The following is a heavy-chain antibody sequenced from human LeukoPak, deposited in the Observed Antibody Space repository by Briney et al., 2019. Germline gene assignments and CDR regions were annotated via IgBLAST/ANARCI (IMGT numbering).Heavy chain of an antibody. CDR3: ARGGIVVVPAAVVH. V-gene: IGHV3-53*01. D-gene: IGHD2-2*01. J-gene: IGHJ4*02. Sequence: PGGSLRLSCAASGFTVSSNYMSWVRQAPGKGLEWVSVLYSGGSTYYADSVKGRFTISRDNSKNTLNLQLNSLRAEDTAVYYCARGGIVVVPAAVVHWGQGTLVTVSS. CDR1: GFTVSSNY. CDR2: LYSGGST.